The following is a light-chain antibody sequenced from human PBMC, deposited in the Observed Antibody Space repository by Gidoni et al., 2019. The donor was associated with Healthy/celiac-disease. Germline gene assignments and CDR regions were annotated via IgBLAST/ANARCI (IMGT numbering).Light chain of an antibody. CDR2: YDR. V-gene: IGLV3-21*04. CDR1: NIGSKS. J-gene: IGLJ2*01. Sequence: SYVLTQPPSVSVAPGKTARITCGGNNIGSKSVHLYQQKPCQAPVLVIYYDRDRPSGIPARFSGSNSGNTATLTISRVEAGDEADYYCQVWDSSSDHVVFGGGTKLTVL. CDR3: QVWDSSSDHVV.